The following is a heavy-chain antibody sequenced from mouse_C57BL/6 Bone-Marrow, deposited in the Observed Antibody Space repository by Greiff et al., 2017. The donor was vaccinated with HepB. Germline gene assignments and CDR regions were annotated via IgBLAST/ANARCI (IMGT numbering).Heavy chain of an antibody. J-gene: IGHJ2*01. V-gene: IGHV1-76*01. CDR3: ARHGVVFDY. CDR2: IYPGSGNT. CDR1: GYTFTDYY. D-gene: IGHD1-1*01. Sequence: QVHVKQSGAELVRPGASVKLSCKASGYTFTDYYINWVKQRPGQGLEWIARIYPGSGNTYYNEKFKGKATLTADKSSSTAYMQFSSLTSEDSAIYYCARHGVVFDYWGQGTTLTVSS.